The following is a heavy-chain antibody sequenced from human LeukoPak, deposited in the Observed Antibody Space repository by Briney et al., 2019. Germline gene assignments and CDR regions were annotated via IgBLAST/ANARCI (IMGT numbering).Heavy chain of an antibody. J-gene: IGHJ3*02. CDR2: IIPIFGTA. CDR1: GGTFSSYA. CDR3: ASRERSGSYQRYAFDI. Sequence: SVKVSCKAYGGTFSSYAISWVRQARGQVLEWMGRIIPIFGTANYAQKFQGRATITTDESTSTAYMELSSLRSEDTAVYYCASRERSGSYQRYAFDIWGQGTMVTVSS. D-gene: IGHD1-26*01. V-gene: IGHV1-69*05.